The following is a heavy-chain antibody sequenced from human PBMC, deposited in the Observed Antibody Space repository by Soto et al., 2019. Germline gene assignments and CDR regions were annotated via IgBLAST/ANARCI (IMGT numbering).Heavy chain of an antibody. CDR1: GFTFSTYA. V-gene: IGHV3-23*01. J-gene: IGHJ4*02. CDR2: ISGSGIST. CDR3: ARRGDYSESGRID. D-gene: IGHD3-10*01. Sequence: EVQLLESGGGLVQPGGSLRLSCAASGFTFSTYAMNWVRQAPGKGLEWVSGISGSGISTYYADSVKGRFTVSRDNSKNTLYLQRKSLRVDDTAVYYCARRGDYSESGRIDWGQGTLVTVSS.